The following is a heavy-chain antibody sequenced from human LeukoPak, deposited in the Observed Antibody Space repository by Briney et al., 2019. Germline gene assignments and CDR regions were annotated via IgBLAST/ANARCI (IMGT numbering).Heavy chain of an antibody. D-gene: IGHD3-22*01. Sequence: PGGSLRLSCAASGFTFSSYGMHWVRQAPGKGLEWVAVMSYDGSNKYYADSVKGRFTISRDNSKNTLYLQMNSLRAEDTAVYYCASYYYDSSGYPGDYWGQGTLVTVSS. CDR2: MSYDGSNK. V-gene: IGHV3-30*03. J-gene: IGHJ4*02. CDR1: GFTFSSYG. CDR3: ASYYYDSSGYPGDY.